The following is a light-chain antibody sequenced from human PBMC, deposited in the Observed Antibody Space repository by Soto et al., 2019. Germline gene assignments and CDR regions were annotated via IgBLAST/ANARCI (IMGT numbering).Light chain of an antibody. CDR3: QQYGSSPQT. J-gene: IGKJ4*01. CDR1: QSVNSN. V-gene: IGKV3D-15*01. CDR2: GAS. Sequence: EIVMTQSPATLSVSPGERATLSCRASQSVNSNLAWYQLKPGQAPRLLINGASTRATGIPARFSGSGSGTDFTLTISSLQSEDFAVYYCQQYGSSPQTFGGGTKVEIK.